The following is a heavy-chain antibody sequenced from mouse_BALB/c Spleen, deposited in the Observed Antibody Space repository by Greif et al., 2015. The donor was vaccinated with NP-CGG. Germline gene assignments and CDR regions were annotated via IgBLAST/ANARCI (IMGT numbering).Heavy chain of an antibody. CDR2: IRNKANDYTT. CDR1: GFTFTDYY. D-gene: IGHD2-4*01. CDR3: ARPYFDYEDYYAMDY. J-gene: IGHJ4*01. V-gene: IGHV7-3*02. Sequence: EVQGVESGGGLVQPGGSLRLSCATSGFTFTDYYMSWVRQPPGKALEWLGFIRNKANDYTTEYSASVKGRFTISRDNSQSILYLQMNTLRAEDSATYYCARPYFDYEDYYAMDYWGQGTSVTDSS.